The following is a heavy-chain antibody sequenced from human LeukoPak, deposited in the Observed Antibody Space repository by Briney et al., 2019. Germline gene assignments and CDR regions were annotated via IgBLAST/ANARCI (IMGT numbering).Heavy chain of an antibody. CDR2: VSTSDGDT. CDR1: GYNFNRYT. D-gene: IGHD5-18*01. V-gene: IGHV1-18*01. J-gene: IGHJ4*02. CDR3: ARVSDTSMVTPGFDS. Sequence: ASVKVSCKTSGYNFNRYTITWVRQAPGQGLEWMGWVSTSDGDTSYADKFQGRVTMTTETVTKTAYMELRRLRSGDTAMYFCARVSDTSMVTPGFDSWGQGTLVTVSS.